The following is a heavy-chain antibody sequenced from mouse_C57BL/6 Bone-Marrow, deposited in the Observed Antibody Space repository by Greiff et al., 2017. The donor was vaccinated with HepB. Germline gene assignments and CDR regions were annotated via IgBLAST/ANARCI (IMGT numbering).Heavy chain of an antibody. CDR3: ARRYSNAY. CDR1: GYTFTDYY. J-gene: IGHJ3*01. V-gene: IGHV1-75*01. Sequence: QVHVKQSGPELVKPGASVKISCKASGYTFTDYYINWVKQRPGQGLEWIFPGSGSTYYNEKFKGKATLTVDKSSSTAYMLLSSLTSEDSAVYFCARRYSNAYWGQGTLVTVSA. D-gene: IGHD2-5*01. CDR2: FPGSGST.